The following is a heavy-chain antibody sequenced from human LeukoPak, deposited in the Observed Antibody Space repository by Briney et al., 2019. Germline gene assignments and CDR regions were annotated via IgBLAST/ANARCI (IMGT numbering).Heavy chain of an antibody. Sequence: AGESLRLSCSTSGFTFGDYAMSWVRQAPGKGLEGVGFIQAKAYGGATKHAASVNGRFSISRDDSQSIANLQMNDLKTEDTAVYYCTRAPHPRCSSSGCYLDYWGQGTLVTVSS. J-gene: IGHJ4*02. CDR2: IQAKAYGGAT. V-gene: IGHV3-49*04. D-gene: IGHD2-2*01. CDR1: GFTFGDYA. CDR3: TRAPHPRCSSSGCYLDY.